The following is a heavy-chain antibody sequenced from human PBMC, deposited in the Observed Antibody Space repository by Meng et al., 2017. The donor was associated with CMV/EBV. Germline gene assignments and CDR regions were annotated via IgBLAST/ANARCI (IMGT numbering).Heavy chain of an antibody. CDR1: GFTFSSYE. CDR3: ARDMGPGLLVTGYYGMDV. Sequence: GESLKISCAASGFTFSSYEMNWVRQAPGKGLEWVSYISSSGSTIYYADSVKGRFTISRDNAKNSLYLQMNSLRAEDTAVYYCARDMGPGLLVTGYYGMDVWGQGTTVTVSS. J-gene: IGHJ6*02. CDR2: ISSSGSTI. V-gene: IGHV3-48*03. D-gene: IGHD1-26*01.